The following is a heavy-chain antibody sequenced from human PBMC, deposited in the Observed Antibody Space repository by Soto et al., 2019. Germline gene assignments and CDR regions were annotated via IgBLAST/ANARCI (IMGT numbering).Heavy chain of an antibody. J-gene: IGHJ4*01. Sequence: SETLSLTCTVSGGSISSGGYYWSWIRQHPGKGLEWIGYIYYSGSTYYNPSLKSRVTISVDTSKNQFSLKLSSVTAADTAVYYCARQPVSDGSGSLPDFWGHGSIVTVS. V-gene: IGHV4-31*03. CDR3: ARQPVSDGSGSLPDF. D-gene: IGHD3-10*01. CDR1: GGSISSGGYY. CDR2: IYYSGST.